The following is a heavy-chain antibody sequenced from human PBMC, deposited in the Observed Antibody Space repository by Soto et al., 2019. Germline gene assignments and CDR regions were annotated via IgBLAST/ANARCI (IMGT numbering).Heavy chain of an antibody. CDR1: GGSINNYF. CDR3: ARDASSTPSDRYRPGDYFDS. J-gene: IGHJ4*02. Sequence: PSETLSLTCTVSGGSINNYFWSWIRQPPGGGLEWIGYVYYIGSTSYTPSPKSRVTISVDTSKNQFSLELGSVTAADTAIYYCARDASSTPSDRYRPGDYFDSWGQGAPVTVS. D-gene: IGHD6-6*01. V-gene: IGHV4-59*01. CDR2: VYYIGST.